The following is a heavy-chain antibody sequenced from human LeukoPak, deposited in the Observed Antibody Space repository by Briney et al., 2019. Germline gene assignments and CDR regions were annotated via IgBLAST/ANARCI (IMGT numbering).Heavy chain of an antibody. Sequence: SETLSLTCTVSGGSISGYYWSRIRQPPGKGLEWIGYIYTSGNTNYNPSLKSRVTISVEKSKNQFSLKLSSVTAADTAVYYCARQITMVRGVMLKGWFDPWGQGTLVTVSS. J-gene: IGHJ5*02. CDR3: ARQITMVRGVMLKGWFDP. CDR1: GGSISGYY. V-gene: IGHV4-4*09. CDR2: IYTSGNT. D-gene: IGHD3-10*01.